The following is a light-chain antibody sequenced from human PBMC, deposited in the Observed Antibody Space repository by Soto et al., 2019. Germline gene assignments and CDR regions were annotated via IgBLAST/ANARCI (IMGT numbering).Light chain of an antibody. J-gene: IGKJ2*01. CDR3: HHDSLSPYI. CDR1: QAIRND. Sequence: AIHMTQSPSSLSASVGDTVTITCRASQAIRNDLAWFQQRPGKPPKLLIYGIFILQTGVPSRFSGSGSGTDFPLPIPGLQPEDFATYYCHHDSLSPYIFCQGTQLEI. V-gene: IGKV1-6*01. CDR2: GIF.